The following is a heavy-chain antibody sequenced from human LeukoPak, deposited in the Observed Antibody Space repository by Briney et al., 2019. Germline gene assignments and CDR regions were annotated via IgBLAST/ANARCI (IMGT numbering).Heavy chain of an antibody. Sequence: GGSLRLSCAASGFTFSSYAMHWVRQAPGKGLEWVAVISYDGSNKYYADSVKGRFTISRDNSKNTLYLQMNSLRAEDTAVYYCARDLSYWGQGTLVTVSS. CDR1: GFTFSSYA. J-gene: IGHJ4*02. CDR2: ISYDGSNK. CDR3: ARDLSY. V-gene: IGHV3-30-3*01.